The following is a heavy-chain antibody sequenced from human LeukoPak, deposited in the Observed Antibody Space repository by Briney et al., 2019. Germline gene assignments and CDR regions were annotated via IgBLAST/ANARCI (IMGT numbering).Heavy chain of an antibody. Sequence: SVTLSLTCAVSGGSISSSNWWSWVRQPPGKGLEWIGEIYHSGSTNYNPSLKSRVTISVDKSKNQFSLKLSSVTAADTAVYYCARVAGAYSSSSYYYYYGMDVWGQGTTVTVSS. D-gene: IGHD6-6*01. CDR3: ARVAGAYSSSSYYYYYGMDV. J-gene: IGHJ6*02. CDR2: IYHSGST. V-gene: IGHV4-4*02. CDR1: GGSISSSNW.